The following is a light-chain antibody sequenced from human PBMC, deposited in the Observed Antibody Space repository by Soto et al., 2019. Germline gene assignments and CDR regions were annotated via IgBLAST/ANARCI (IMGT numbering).Light chain of an antibody. CDR3: SSFTATDTLYV. V-gene: IGLV2-14*03. J-gene: IGLJ1*01. CDR1: SSDVSGNNH. CDR2: DVS. Sequence: QSALAQPASVSGSPGQSITISCTGTSSDVSGNNHVSWYQHHPGKATQLMIYDVSNRPSGVSNRFSGSKSGNTASLTIYGLQAEDEADYYCSSFTATDTLYVFGTGTKVTVL.